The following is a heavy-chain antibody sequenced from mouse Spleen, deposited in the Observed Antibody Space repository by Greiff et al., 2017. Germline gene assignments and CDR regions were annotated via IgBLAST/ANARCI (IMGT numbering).Heavy chain of an antibody. CDR2: ISSGGGST. CDR3: AREGLLRYYFDY. CDR1: GFTFSSYY. J-gene: IGHJ2*01. D-gene: IGHD1-1*01. V-gene: IGHV5-6-4*01. Sequence: DVMLVESGGGLVKLGGSLKLSCAASGFTFSSYYMSWVRQTPEKRLEWVATISSGGGSTYYPDSVKGRFTISRDNAKNTLYLQMSSLNSEDTAVYYCAREGLLRYYFDYWGQGTTLTVSS.